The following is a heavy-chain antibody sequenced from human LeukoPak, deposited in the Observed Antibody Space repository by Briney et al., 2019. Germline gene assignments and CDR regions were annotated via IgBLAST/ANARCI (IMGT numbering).Heavy chain of an antibody. V-gene: IGHV4-39*07. CDR1: GGSIGSSSYY. D-gene: IGHD1-20*01. CDR2: IFYSGST. J-gene: IGHJ4*02. CDR3: ARAYNWNDSPLDY. Sequence: PSETLFLTCTVSGGSIGSSSYYWGWIRQPPGKGLEWIGNIFYSGSTYYKSSLKSRVTISVDKSKNQFSLKLSSVTAADTAVYYCARAYNWNDSPLDYWGQGTLVTVSS.